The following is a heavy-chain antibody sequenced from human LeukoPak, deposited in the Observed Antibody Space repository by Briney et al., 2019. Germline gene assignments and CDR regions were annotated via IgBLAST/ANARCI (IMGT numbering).Heavy chain of an antibody. Sequence: GATVKVSCKASGYTFTSYGISWVRQAPGQGLEWMGWISAYNGNTNYAQKLQGRVTMTTDTSTSTAYMELRSLRSDDMAVYYCAREGKLRFLEWLPYGMDVWGQGTTVTVSS. V-gene: IGHV1-18*03. CDR2: ISAYNGNT. CDR3: AREGKLRFLEWLPYGMDV. CDR1: GYTFTSYG. D-gene: IGHD3-3*01. J-gene: IGHJ6*02.